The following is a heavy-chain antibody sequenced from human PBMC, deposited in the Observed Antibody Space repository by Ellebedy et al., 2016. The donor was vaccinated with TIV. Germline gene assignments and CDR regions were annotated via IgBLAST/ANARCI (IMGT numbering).Heavy chain of an antibody. CDR2: IIPIFGTA. D-gene: IGHD6-13*01. J-gene: IGHJ4*02. CDR1: GYTFTGYY. Sequence: ASVKVSCKASGYTFTGYYMHWVRQAPGQGLEWMGGIIPIFGTANYAQKFQGRVTMTRDTSISTAYMELSRLRSDDTAVYYCARGHHSSWFSSYDYWGQGTLVTVSS. V-gene: IGHV1-2*02. CDR3: ARGHHSSWFSSYDY.